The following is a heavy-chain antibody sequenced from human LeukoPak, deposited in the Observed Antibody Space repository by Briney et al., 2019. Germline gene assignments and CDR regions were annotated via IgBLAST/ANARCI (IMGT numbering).Heavy chain of an antibody. CDR2: ISYDGSNK. CDR1: GFTFSSYG. J-gene: IGHJ6*02. CDR3: AKVLIAAPYYHYGMDV. Sequence: GGSLRLSCAASGFTFSSYGMHRVRQAPGKGLEWVAVISYDGSNKYYADSVKGRFTISRDNSKNTLYLQMNSLRAEDTAVYYCAKVLIAAPYYHYGMDVWGQGTTVTVS. D-gene: IGHD6-13*01. V-gene: IGHV3-30*18.